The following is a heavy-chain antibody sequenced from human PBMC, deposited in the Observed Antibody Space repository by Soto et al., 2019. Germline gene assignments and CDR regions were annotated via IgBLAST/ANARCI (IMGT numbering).Heavy chain of an antibody. CDR2: ISYGGDKI. CDR1: GFIFSDYA. Sequence: QVQLVESGGGVVQPGRSLRLSCAASGFIFSDYAMHWVRQAPGKGLEWVAVISYGGDKIYYAVSVRGRFAISRDNLNKRLDLQMNSLNPEDTAVYQCAKARQSTSWYGIEAAIWGQGTLVTFSS. J-gene: IGHJ4*02. CDR3: AKARQSTSWYGIEAAI. V-gene: IGHV3-30*09. D-gene: IGHD6-13*01.